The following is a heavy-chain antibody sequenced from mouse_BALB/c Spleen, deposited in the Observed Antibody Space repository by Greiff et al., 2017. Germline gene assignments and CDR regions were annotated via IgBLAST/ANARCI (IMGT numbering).Heavy chain of an antibody. CDR3: ARHCTTVPYYAMDY. CDR1: GFTFSSYT. V-gene: IGHV5-12-2*01. D-gene: IGHD1-1*01. Sequence: EVKLVESGGGLVQPGGSLKLSCAASGFTFSSYTMSWVRQTPEKRLEWVAYISNGGGSTYYPDTVKGRFTIPRDNAKNTLYLQMSSLKSEDTAMYYGARHCTTVPYYAMDYWGQGTSVTVSS. CDR2: ISNGGGST. J-gene: IGHJ4*01.